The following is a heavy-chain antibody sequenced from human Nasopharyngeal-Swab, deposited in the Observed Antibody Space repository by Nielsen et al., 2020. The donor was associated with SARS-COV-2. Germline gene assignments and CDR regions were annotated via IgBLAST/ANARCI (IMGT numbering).Heavy chain of an antibody. CDR1: GGSFSGYY. D-gene: IGHD6-13*01. J-gene: IGHJ6*02. V-gene: IGHV4-34*01. CDR2: INHSGST. Sequence: SETLSLTCAVYGGSFSGYYWSWIRQPPGKGLEWIGEINHSGSTNYNPSLKSRVTISVDTSKNQLSLKLSSVTAADTAVYYCARVKGVAAANYYYGMDVWGQGTTVTVSS. CDR3: ARVKGVAAANYYYGMDV.